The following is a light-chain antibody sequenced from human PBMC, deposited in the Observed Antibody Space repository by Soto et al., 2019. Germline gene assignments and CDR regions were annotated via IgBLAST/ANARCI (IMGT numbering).Light chain of an antibody. CDR2: DVT. Sequence: QSALTQPRSVSGSPGQSVTFPSSGTTSVLGGYNYVSWYQHHPGKAPKLMIYDVTLRPSGVPDRFSGSKSGNTASLTISGLQAEDEADYYCCSYAGSFTWVFGGGTQLTVL. CDR1: TSVLGGYNY. J-gene: IGLJ3*02. V-gene: IGLV2-11*01. CDR3: CSYAGSFTWV.